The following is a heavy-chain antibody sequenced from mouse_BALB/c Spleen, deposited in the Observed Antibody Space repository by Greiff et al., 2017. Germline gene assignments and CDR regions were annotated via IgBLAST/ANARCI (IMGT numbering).Heavy chain of an antibody. CDR3: ARKEDYYGSSYVFAY. D-gene: IGHD1-1*01. Sequence: VQLQQSGAELMKPGASVKISCKATGYTFSSYWIEWVKQRPGHGLEWIGEILPGSGSTNYNEKFKGKATFTADTSSNTAYMQLSSLTSEDSAVYYCARKEDYYGSSYVFAYWGQGTLVTVSA. CDR1: GYTFSSYW. CDR2: ILPGSGST. V-gene: IGHV1-9*01. J-gene: IGHJ3*01.